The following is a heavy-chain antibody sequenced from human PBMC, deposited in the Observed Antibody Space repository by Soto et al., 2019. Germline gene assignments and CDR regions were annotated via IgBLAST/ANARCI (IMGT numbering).Heavy chain of an antibody. Sequence: QVQLVQSGAEVKKPGSSVKVSCKASGGTFGSYGISWVRQAPGQGLEWMGGIIPIPGTANYAQKFQGRVTIAADESTSTAYMELSSLRSEDTSVYYCARSQGSSTSLEIYYYYYYGMDVWGQGTTVTVSS. J-gene: IGHJ6*01. CDR3: ARSQGSSTSLEIYYYYYYGMDV. V-gene: IGHV1-69*01. D-gene: IGHD2-2*01. CDR2: IIPIPGTA. CDR1: GGTFGSYG.